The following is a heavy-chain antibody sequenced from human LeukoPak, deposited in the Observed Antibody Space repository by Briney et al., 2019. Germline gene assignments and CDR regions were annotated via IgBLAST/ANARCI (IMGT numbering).Heavy chain of an antibody. CDR2: VYYSGST. V-gene: IGHV4-59*01. CDR3: ARRGPPDYGDYYY. J-gene: IGHJ4*02. Sequence: SSETLSLTCTVSGGSISSYYWSWIRQPPGKGLDWIGYVYYSGSTNYNPSLKSRVTISVDTSKNQFSLKLSSVTAADTAVYYCARRGPPDYGDYYYWGQGTLVTVSS. CDR1: GGSISSYY. D-gene: IGHD4-17*01.